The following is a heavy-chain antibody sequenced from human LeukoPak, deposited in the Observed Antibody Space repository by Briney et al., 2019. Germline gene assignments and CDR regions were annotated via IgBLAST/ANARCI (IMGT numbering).Heavy chain of an antibody. CDR3: ARDGDPYSILQNWFDP. CDR1: GFTFSSYS. Sequence: GGSLRLSCSASGFTFSSYSMNRVRQAPGKGLEWVSSISSSSSYIYYADSVKGRFTISRDNAKNSLYLQMNSLRAEDTAVYYCARDGDPYSILQNWFDPWGQGTLVTVSS. V-gene: IGHV3-21*01. J-gene: IGHJ5*02. D-gene: IGHD6-13*01. CDR2: ISSSSSYI.